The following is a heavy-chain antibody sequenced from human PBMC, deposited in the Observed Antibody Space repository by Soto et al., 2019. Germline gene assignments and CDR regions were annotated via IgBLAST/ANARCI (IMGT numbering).Heavy chain of an antibody. J-gene: IGHJ6*02. CDR1: GGSLSNYG. Sequence: QVQLVQSGAAVKKPGSSVKVSCKASGGSLSNYGISWVRQAPGQGLEWMGAIIPVFGTPNYAQKFQDRVTITADESTTTVYMEVRSLTSEDTAVYYCARGDATKIVVTTYYAMDVWDQGTTVTVSS. CDR3: ARGDATKIVVTTYYAMDV. CDR2: IIPVFGTP. D-gene: IGHD3-22*01. V-gene: IGHV1-69*12.